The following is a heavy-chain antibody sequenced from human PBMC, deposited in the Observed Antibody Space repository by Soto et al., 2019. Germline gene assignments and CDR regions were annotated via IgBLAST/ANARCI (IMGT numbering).Heavy chain of an antibody. CDR2: IYYSGST. J-gene: IGHJ4*02. Sequence: SETLSLTCTLSGGSVSSGSDYWIWIRQPPGKGMEWIGYIYYSGSTNYNPSLKSRVNISVDTSKNQFSLKLSSVTAADTAVYYCARTMVGARAGYFDYWGRGTLVTVPQ. D-gene: IGHD1-26*01. V-gene: IGHV4-61*01. CDR3: ARTMVGARAGYFDY. CDR1: GGSVSSGSDY.